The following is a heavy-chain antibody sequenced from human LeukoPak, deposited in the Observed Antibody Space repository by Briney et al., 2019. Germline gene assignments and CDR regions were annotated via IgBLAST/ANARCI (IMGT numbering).Heavy chain of an antibody. CDR3: ASPGDSSDYYFDY. CDR2: IIPIFGTA. D-gene: IGHD3-22*01. J-gene: IGHJ4*02. Sequence: SVKVSCKASGGTFSSYAISWVRQAPGQGLEWMGGIIPIFGTANYAQKFQGRVTITADESTSTAYMELSSLRSEDTAVYYCASPGDSSDYYFDYWGQGTLVTVSS. CDR1: GGTFSSYA. V-gene: IGHV1-69*13.